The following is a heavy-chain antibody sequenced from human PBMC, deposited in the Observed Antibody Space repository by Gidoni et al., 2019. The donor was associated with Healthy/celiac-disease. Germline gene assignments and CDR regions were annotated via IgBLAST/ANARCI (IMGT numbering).Heavy chain of an antibody. CDR2: IYTSGST. CDR1: GGSISSYY. CDR3: ARTSGVIFDY. V-gene: IGHV4-4*07. Sequence: QVQLQESGPGLVKPSETLSLTCTVSGGSISSYYWRWIRQPAGKGLEWIGRIYTSGSTKYNTSLKSRVTRSVETSKKQLSLKLSSVTAADTAVYYCARTSGVIFDYWGQGTLGTVSS. D-gene: IGHD2-15*01. J-gene: IGHJ4*02.